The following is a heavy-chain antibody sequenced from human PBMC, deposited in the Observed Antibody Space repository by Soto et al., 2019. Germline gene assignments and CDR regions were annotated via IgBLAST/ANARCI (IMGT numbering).Heavy chain of an antibody. CDR1: CSSITSISFY. D-gene: IGHD6-19*01. V-gene: IGHV4-39*01. CDR2: IYYSGST. CDR3: ARRHVQWLLTFDY. Sequence: SETLSLTCTVYCSSITSISFYWGWIRQPPGKGLEWIGSIYYSGSTYYNPSLKSRVTISVDTSKNQFSLKLSSVTAADTAVYYCARRHVQWLLTFDYWGQGTLVT. J-gene: IGHJ4*02.